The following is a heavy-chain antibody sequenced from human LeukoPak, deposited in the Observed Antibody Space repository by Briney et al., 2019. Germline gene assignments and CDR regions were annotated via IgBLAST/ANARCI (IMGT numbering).Heavy chain of an antibody. J-gene: IGHJ3*02. V-gene: IGHV1-18*01. CDR3: ARKGTSGWVGFEI. Sequence: ASVKVSCKASGYTFTSYGISWVRQAPGQGLEWMGWITTHNGNTRYAQKVQGRVTMTTDTSTSIAYMELRSLTSDDTAVYRCARKGTSGWVGFEIWGQGTMVTVSS. D-gene: IGHD6-19*01. CDR1: GYTFTSYG. CDR2: ITTHNGNT.